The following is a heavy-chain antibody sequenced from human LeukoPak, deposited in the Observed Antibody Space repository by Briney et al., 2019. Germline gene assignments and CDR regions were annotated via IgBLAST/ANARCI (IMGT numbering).Heavy chain of an antibody. CDR2: IIPIFGTA. D-gene: IGHD3-22*01. Sequence: ASVKVSCKASGGTFSSYAISWVRQAPGQGLEWMGGIIPIFGTANYAQKFQGRVTITADESTSTAYMKLSSLRSEDTAVYYCARGTHYYDSSRPFDYWGQGTLVTVSS. CDR1: GGTFSSYA. V-gene: IGHV1-69*13. CDR3: ARGTHYYDSSRPFDY. J-gene: IGHJ4*02.